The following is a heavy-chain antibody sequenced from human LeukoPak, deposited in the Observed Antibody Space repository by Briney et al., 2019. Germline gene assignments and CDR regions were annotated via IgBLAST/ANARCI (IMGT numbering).Heavy chain of an antibody. Sequence: SETLSLTCTVSGGSISSYYWSWIRQPPGKGLEWIGYIYYSGSTNYNPSLKSRVTISVDTSKNQFSLKPSSVTAADTAVYYCARKREALFDYWGQGTLVTVSS. V-gene: IGHV4-59*01. J-gene: IGHJ4*02. CDR1: GGSISSYY. D-gene: IGHD1-26*01. CDR3: ARKREALFDY. CDR2: IYYSGST.